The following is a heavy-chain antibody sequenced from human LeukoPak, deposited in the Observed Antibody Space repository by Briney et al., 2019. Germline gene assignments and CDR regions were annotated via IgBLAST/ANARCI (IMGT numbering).Heavy chain of an antibody. J-gene: IGHJ6*03. V-gene: IGHV3-74*01. CDR3: ASSLGYYYYMDV. Sequence: GGSLRLSCAASGFTFSSYWMHWVRHAPGKGLVWVSRINSDGSSTSYADSVKGRFTISRDNAKNTLYLQMNSLRAEDTAVYYCASSLGYYYYMDVWGKGTTVTVSS. CDR1: GFTFSSYW. CDR2: INSDGSST.